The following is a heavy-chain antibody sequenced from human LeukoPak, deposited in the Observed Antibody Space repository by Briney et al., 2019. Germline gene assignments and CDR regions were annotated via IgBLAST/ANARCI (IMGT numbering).Heavy chain of an antibody. CDR2: IIPIFGTA. CDR1: GGTFSSYA. CDR3: AMLVGAIGTDY. V-gene: IGHV1-69*01. D-gene: IGHD1-26*01. J-gene: IGHJ4*02. Sequence: SVKVSCKASGGTFSSYAISWVRQAPGQGLEWTGGIIPIFGTANYAQKFQGRVTITADESTSTAYMELSSLRSEDTAVYYCAMLVGAIGTDYWGQGTLVTVSS.